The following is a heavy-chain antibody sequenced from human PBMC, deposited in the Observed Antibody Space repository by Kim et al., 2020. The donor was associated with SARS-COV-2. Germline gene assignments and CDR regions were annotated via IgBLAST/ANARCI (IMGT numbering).Heavy chain of an antibody. Sequence: DSVKGRFTISRDNSKNTLYLQMNSLRAEDTAVYYCAKANRTTGTTWWFDPWGQGTLVTVSS. J-gene: IGHJ5*02. CDR3: AKANRTTGTTWWFDP. V-gene: IGHV3-23*01. D-gene: IGHD1-1*01.